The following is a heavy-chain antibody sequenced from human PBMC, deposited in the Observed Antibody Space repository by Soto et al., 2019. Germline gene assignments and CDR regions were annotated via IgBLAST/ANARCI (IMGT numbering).Heavy chain of an antibody. Sequence: QVQLVQSGAEVKKPGASVKVSCKASGYPLSSYHMHWVRQAPGQGLEWLGRINPSRGDTTYAQKFQGSVTMTRDTSTSTVYMALSSLRSEDTAVYYCTRGYTWHYDNWFDPWGQGTLGTVTS. CDR3: TRGYTWHYDNWFDP. D-gene: IGHD1-7*01. CDR1: GYPLSSYH. CDR2: INPSRGDT. V-gene: IGHV1-46*03. J-gene: IGHJ5*02.